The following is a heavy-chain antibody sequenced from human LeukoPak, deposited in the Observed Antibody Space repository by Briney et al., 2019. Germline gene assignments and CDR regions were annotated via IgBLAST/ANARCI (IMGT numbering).Heavy chain of an antibody. CDR3: ARALSTGGRIDY. D-gene: IGHD2-8*02. V-gene: IGHV3-33*01. Sequence: GGSLRLSCAASGFTFSSYGMHWVRQAPGKGLEWVAVIWYDGSNKYYADSVKGRFTISRDNSKNTLYLQMNSLRVEDTAVYYCARALSTGGRIDYWGQGTLVTVSS. J-gene: IGHJ4*02. CDR1: GFTFSSYG. CDR2: IWYDGSNK.